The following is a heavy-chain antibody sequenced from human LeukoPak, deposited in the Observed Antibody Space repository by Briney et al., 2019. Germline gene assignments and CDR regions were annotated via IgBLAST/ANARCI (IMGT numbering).Heavy chain of an antibody. CDR3: ARGGLQYQLRSFDP. D-gene: IGHD2-2*01. J-gene: IGHJ5*02. CDR2: INHSGST. Sequence: SETLSLTCAVYGGSFSGYYWSWIRQPPGKGLEWIGEINHSGSTNYNPSLKSRVTISVDTSKNQFSLKLSSVTAADTAVYYCARGGLQYQLRSFDPWGQGTLVTVSS. V-gene: IGHV4-34*01. CDR1: GGSFSGYY.